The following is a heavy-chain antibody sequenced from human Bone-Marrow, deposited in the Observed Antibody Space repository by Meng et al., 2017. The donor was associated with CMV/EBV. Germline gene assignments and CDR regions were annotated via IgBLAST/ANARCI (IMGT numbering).Heavy chain of an antibody. D-gene: IGHD3-22*01. V-gene: IGHV3-73*01. Sequence: GESLKISCAASGFTFSGSAMHWVRQASGKGLEWVGRIRSKANSYATAYAASVKGRFTISRDDSKNTAYLQMNSLKTEDTAVYYCTRRYYDSSGYYDWGQGTQVTVSS. CDR3: TRRYYDSSGYYD. CDR2: IRSKANSYAT. J-gene: IGHJ4*02. CDR1: GFTFSGSA.